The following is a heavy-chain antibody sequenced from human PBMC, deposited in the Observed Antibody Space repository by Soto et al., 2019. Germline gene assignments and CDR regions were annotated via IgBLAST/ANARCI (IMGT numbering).Heavy chain of an antibody. Sequence: PSETLSLTSAVYGGSFSGYYWSWIRQPPGQGLDWIGEINHSGSSNYNPYLKSRVTISLDTSKNQFSLKLSSVTAADTAVYYCARGLRQVVQAARASYYHYGMDVWAQGTTVTVSS. CDR3: ARGLRQVVQAARASYYHYGMDV. D-gene: IGHD2-2*01. CDR1: GGSFSGYY. CDR2: INHSGSS. J-gene: IGHJ6*02. V-gene: IGHV4-34*01.